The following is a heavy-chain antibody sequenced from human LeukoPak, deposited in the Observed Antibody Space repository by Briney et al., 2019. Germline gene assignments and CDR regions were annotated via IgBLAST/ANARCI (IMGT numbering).Heavy chain of an antibody. J-gene: IGHJ4*02. CDR1: GGSISSYY. Sequence: SETLSLTCTVSGGSISSYYWSWIRQPPGKGLEWIGYIYYSGTTNYNPSLKSRVTISVDTSKNQFSLKLSSVTAADTAVYYCARHPFKLQWLVYFDYWGQGTLVTVSS. CDR3: ARHPFKLQWLVYFDY. CDR2: IYYSGTT. D-gene: IGHD6-19*01. V-gene: IGHV4-59*01.